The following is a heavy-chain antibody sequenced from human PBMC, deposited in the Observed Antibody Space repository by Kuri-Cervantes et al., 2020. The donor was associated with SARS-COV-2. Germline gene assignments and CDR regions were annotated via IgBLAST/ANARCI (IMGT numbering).Heavy chain of an antibody. CDR1: GGTFSSYA. J-gene: IGHJ3*02. D-gene: IGHD2-2*01. CDR2: IIPILGTA. CDR3: ARALGVPAATPGEI. Sequence: SVKVSCKASGGTFSSYAISWVRQAPGQGLEWMGRIIPILGTANYAQKFQGRVTITADKSTSTAYMELSSLRSDDTAVYYCARALGVPAATPGEIWGQGTMVTVSS. V-gene: IGHV1-69*04.